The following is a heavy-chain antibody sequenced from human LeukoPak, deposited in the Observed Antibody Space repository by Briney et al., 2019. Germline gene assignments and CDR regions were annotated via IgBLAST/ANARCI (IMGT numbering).Heavy chain of an antibody. CDR1: GGSISSYY. CDR2: IYYSGST. CDR3: ARDQGILGYYYYGMDV. Sequence: PSETLSLTCTVSGGSISSYYWSWIRQPPGKGLEWVGYIYYSGSTNYNPSLESRVTISVDTSKNQFSLKLSSVTAADTAVYYCARDQGILGYYYYGMDVWGQGTTVTVSS. D-gene: IGHD3-3*02. V-gene: IGHV4-59*01. J-gene: IGHJ6*02.